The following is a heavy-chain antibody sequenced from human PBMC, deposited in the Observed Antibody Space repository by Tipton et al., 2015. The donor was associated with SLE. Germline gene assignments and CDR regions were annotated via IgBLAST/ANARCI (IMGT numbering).Heavy chain of an antibody. CDR2: ISYSGST. V-gene: IGHV4-59*01. D-gene: IGHD2-21*01. J-gene: IGHJ4*02. CDR1: GGSINVYS. Sequence: TLSLTCTVSGGSINVYSWSWIRQPPGKGLEWIGYISYSGSTNYNPSVRSRVSISLDMSKNQFSLKVKSVTTADTAVYYCARVDDCGGDCPPGSFDFWGQGMLVTVSS. CDR3: ARVDDCGGDCPPGSFDF.